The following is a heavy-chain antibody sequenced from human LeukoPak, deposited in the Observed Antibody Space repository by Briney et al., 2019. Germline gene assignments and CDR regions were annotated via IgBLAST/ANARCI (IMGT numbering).Heavy chain of an antibody. Sequence: QPGGSLRLSCAASGFTFNSYWMHWVRQAPGKGLVWVSRINTDGSSTNYADSVKGRFTTSRHNAKNTLYLQMNSLRAEDTAVYYCALRYCTSTSCYPYFDYWGQGTVVTVSS. CDR2: INTDGSST. J-gene: IGHJ4*02. CDR3: ALRYCTSTSCYPYFDY. V-gene: IGHV3-74*01. CDR1: GFTFNSYW. D-gene: IGHD2-2*01.